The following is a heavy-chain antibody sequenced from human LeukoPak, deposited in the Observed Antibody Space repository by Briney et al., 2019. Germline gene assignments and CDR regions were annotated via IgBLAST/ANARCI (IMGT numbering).Heavy chain of an antibody. CDR2: IRSKTHDGTA. Sequence: GRSLRLSCTASGFVFGDYNMNWVRQAPGKGLEWVGYIRSKTHDGTADYAASVKGRFTISRDDSENIAYLQMTSLKSGDTAVYYCTRGQKYPHGPEFDYWGQGALVTVSA. CDR1: GFVFGDYN. CDR3: TRGQKYPHGPEFDY. J-gene: IGHJ4*02. V-gene: IGHV3-49*04. D-gene: IGHD3-10*01.